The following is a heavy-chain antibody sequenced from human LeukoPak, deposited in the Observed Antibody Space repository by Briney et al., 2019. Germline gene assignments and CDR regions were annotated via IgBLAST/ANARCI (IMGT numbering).Heavy chain of an antibody. D-gene: IGHD3-22*01. CDR2: ISGSGRTI. CDR3: AKDSSTPPYYYYDSSGYYPLDY. V-gene: IGHV3-48*03. CDR1: GFTFSSYE. J-gene: IGHJ4*02. Sequence: GGSLRLSCAASGFTFSSYEMNWVRQAPGKGLEWVSYISGSGRTIYYADSVKGRFTISRDNSKNTLYLQMNSLRAEDTAVYYCAKDSSTPPYYYYDSSGYYPLDYWGQGTLVTVSS.